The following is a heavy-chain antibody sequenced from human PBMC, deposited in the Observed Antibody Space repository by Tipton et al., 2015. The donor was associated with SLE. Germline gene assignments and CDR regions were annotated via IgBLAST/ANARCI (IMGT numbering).Heavy chain of an antibody. CDR3: ARAHCTNGVCPFDY. CDR2: IYYSGST. J-gene: IGHJ4*02. D-gene: IGHD2-8*01. CDR1: GGSTSSYY. V-gene: IGHV4-59*01. Sequence: TLSLTCTVSGGSTSSYYWSWIRQPPGKGLEWIGYIYYSGSTNYNPSLKSRVTISVDTSKNQFSLKLSSVTAADTAVYYCARAHCTNGVCPFDYWGQGTLVTVSS.